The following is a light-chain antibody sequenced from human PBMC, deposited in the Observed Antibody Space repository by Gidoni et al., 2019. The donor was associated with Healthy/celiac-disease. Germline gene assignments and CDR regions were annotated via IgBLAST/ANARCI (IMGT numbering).Light chain of an antibody. V-gene: IGLV1-40*01. J-gene: IGLJ2*01. Sequence: QSVLTQPPSVSGAPGQRVTISCTGSSSNIGAGYYVHWYQQLPGTAPKLLIYGNSNRPSGVPDRFSGSKSGTSASLAITGLQAEDEADYYCQSYDSSLSGSNVVFGGGTKLTVL. CDR1: SSNIGAGYY. CDR2: GNS. CDR3: QSYDSSLSGSNVV.